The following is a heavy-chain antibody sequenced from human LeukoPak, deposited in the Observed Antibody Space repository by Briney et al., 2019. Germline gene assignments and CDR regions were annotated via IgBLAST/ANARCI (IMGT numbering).Heavy chain of an antibody. CDR1: GFTFDDYA. J-gene: IGHJ4*02. Sequence: SLRLSCAASGFTFDDYAMHWVRQAPGKGLEWVSGISWNSGSIGYADSVKGRFTISKNNAKNSLYLQMNRLRAEDTALYYCAKDMAYDSSGLIDYWGQGTLVPSPQ. D-gene: IGHD3-22*01. CDR3: AKDMAYDSSGLIDY. CDR2: ISWNSGSI. V-gene: IGHV3-9*01.